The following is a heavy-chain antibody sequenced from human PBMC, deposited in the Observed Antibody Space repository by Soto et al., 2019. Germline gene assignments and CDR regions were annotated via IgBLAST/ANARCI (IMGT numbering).Heavy chain of an antibody. J-gene: IGHJ6*02. CDR3: VRGGASGSLSYYYYGMDV. Sequence: QVQLQESGPGLVKPSQTLSLTCTVSGGSISSGGYYWSWIRQHPGKGLEWIGYIYYSGSTYYNPSLKSRVTISVDTSKNQFSLKLSSVTAADTAVYYCVRGGASGSLSYYYYGMDVWGQGTTVTVSS. CDR2: IYYSGST. CDR1: GGSISSGGYY. V-gene: IGHV4-31*03. D-gene: IGHD3-10*01.